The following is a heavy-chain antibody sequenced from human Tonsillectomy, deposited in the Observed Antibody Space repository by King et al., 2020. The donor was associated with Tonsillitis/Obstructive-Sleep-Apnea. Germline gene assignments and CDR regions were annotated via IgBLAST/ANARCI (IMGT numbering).Heavy chain of an antibody. CDR3: ARDDKDDRYFDY. CDR2: INPSSGIT. V-gene: IGHV1-46*01. CDR1: GYTFTRYY. D-gene: IGHD2-15*01. Sequence: QLVQSGAEVKKPGASVKVSCKAYGYTFTRYYIHWVRQAPGQGFEWMGIINPSSGITPYAQKFQGRYPITRDTSTSTVHLELSSLRSGDTAVYYCARDDKDDRYFDYWGQGTLVPVSS. J-gene: IGHJ4*02.